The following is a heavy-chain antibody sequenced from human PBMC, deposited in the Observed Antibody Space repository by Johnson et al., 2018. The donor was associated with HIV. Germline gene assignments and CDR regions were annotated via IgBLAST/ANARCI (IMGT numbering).Heavy chain of an antibody. J-gene: IGHJ3*02. D-gene: IGHD1-26*01. V-gene: IGHV3-15*01. CDR1: GFTFTNAW. CDR2: LKSRTDGETA. Sequence: VQLVESGGGLVKPGGSLRLSCAASGFTFTNAWMHWVRQAPGKGLEWVGRLKSRTDGETADYAAPVKGRFTISRDDSKNTLYLQMNSLNTEDTALYYCTTDVPGGPYYNAFDIWGQGTMVTVSS. CDR3: TTDVPGGPYYNAFDI.